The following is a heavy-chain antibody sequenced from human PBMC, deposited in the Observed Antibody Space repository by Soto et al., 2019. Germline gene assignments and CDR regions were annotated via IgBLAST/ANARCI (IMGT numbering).Heavy chain of an antibody. CDR1: GFTFSNFA. D-gene: IGHD6-19*01. CDR3: AKDRKSGSGWYWDY. Sequence: GGSLRLSCAASGFTFSNFAMSWVRQAPGKGLEWVSAISGSGTSKYDADSVKGRFSISRDNSKKTLYLQMNSLRAEDTAVYYCAKDRKSGSGWYWDYWGQGTLVTVSS. J-gene: IGHJ4*02. V-gene: IGHV3-23*01. CDR2: ISGSGTSK.